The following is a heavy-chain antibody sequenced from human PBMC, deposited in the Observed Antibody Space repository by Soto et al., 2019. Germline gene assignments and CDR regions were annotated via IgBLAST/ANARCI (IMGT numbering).Heavy chain of an antibody. CDR2: ISGSGGST. J-gene: IGHJ6*03. CDR1: GFTFSSYA. Sequence: GGSLRLSCAASGFTFSSYAMSWVRQAPGKGLEWVSAISGSGGSTYYADSVKGRFTISRDNSKNTLYLQMNSLRAEDTAVYYCAKDARIAADSWDYYYYMDVWGKGTTVTVSS. CDR3: AKDARIAADSWDYYYYMDV. V-gene: IGHV3-23*01. D-gene: IGHD6-13*01.